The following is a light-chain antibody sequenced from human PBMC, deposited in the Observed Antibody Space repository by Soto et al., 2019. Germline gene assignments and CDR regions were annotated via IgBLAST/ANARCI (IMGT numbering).Light chain of an antibody. J-gene: IGLJ1*01. CDR1: SSDVGAYNY. CDR3: SSYTSATNYV. V-gene: IGLV2-14*01. CDR2: DVS. Sequence: QSVLTQPASVSGSPGQSSTISCTGTSSDVGAYNYDSWYQQYPGEAPKVIIYDVSHRPAGVSNRFSGSKSGNTASLTISGLQTQDEADYYCSSYTSATNYVFGTG.